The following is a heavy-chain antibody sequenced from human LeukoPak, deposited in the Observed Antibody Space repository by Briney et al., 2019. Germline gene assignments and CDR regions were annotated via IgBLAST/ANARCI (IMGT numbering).Heavy chain of an antibody. Sequence: GGSLRLSCAASGFTFSSYGMNWVRQVPGKGLEWVAVICDDGSNKYYADSVKGRFTISRDNSKNTLYLQMNSLGAEDTAVYYCARNTDDLGIHRDAFDIWGQGTMVTVSS. D-gene: IGHD7-27*01. CDR1: GFTFSSYG. CDR2: ICDDGSNK. J-gene: IGHJ3*02. CDR3: ARNTDDLGIHRDAFDI. V-gene: IGHV3-33*01.